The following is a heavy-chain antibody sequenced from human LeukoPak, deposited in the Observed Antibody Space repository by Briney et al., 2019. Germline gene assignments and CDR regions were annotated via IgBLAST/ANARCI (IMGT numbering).Heavy chain of an antibody. D-gene: IGHD3-22*01. Sequence: PSETLSLTCTVSGGSISSGGYYWSWLRQHPGKGLEWIGYIYYSGSTYYNPSLKSRVTISVDTSKNQFSLKLSSVTAADTAVYYCARDDPRGGYYYDSSGYHAFDIWGQGTMVTVSS. V-gene: IGHV4-31*03. CDR1: GGSISSGGYY. J-gene: IGHJ3*02. CDR2: IYYSGST. CDR3: ARDDPRGGYYYDSSGYHAFDI.